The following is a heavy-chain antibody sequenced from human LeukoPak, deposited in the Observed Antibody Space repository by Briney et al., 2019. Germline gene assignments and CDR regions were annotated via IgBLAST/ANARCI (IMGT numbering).Heavy chain of an antibody. CDR2: INHSGST. Sequence: KPSETLSLTCAVYGGSFSGYYWSWIRQPPGKGLEWIGEINHSGSTNYNPSLKSRVTISVDTSKNQFSLKLSSVTAADTAVYYCAKGSGWYYVSFDYWGQGTLVTVSS. CDR3: AKGSGWYYVSFDY. V-gene: IGHV4-34*01. D-gene: IGHD6-19*01. CDR1: GGSFSGYY. J-gene: IGHJ4*02.